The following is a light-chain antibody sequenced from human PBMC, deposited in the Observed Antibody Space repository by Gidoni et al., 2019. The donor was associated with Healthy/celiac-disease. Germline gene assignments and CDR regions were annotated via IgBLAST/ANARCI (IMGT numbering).Light chain of an antibody. V-gene: IGKV3-11*01. J-gene: IGKJ5*01. CDR1: QSVSSY. CDR2: DAS. Sequence: EIVLTQSPATLSLSPGERATLSCRASQSVSSYLDWYQQKPGQAPRILIYDASNRATGIPPSFSGSGSGTDFTLTISSLEPEDFAVYYCPQRSPPIAFGQXTRLEIK. CDR3: PQRSPPIA.